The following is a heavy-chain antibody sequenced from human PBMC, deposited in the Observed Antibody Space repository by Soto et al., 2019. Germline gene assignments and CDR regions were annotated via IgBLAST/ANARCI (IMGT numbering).Heavy chain of an antibody. V-gene: IGHV1-2*02. CDR3: ARAPYGDNAFDI. Sequence: ASVNVSCKAAGYSFTDYYIHWIRQAPGQGLEWMGWIAPHRDGTEFAQKFQGGITLTGDTSTSTAYMELKGLTSADTAVYFCARAPYGDNAFDIWGQGTVVTFSS. D-gene: IGHD4-17*01. CDR1: GYSFTDYY. CDR2: IAPHRDGT. J-gene: IGHJ3*02.